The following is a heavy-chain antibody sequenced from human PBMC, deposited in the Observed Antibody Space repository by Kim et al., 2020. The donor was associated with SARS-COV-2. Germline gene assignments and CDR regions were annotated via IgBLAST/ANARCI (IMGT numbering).Heavy chain of an antibody. D-gene: IGHD1-26*01. Sequence: SQTLSLTCAVSGDSVLSNNAAWNWIRQSPSRGLEWLGRTYYRSQWYNDYALSVKSRITISPDTSKNHFSLQLNSVTPEDTAVYYCARGGDRGNYFFDFWGQGTLVTVSS. J-gene: IGHJ4*02. V-gene: IGHV6-1*01. CDR2: TYYRSQWYN. CDR1: GDSVLSNNAA. CDR3: ARGGDRGNYFFDF.